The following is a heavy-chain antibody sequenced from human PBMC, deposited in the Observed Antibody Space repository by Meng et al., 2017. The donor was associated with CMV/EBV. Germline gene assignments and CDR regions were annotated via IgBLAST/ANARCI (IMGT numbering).Heavy chain of an antibody. V-gene: IGHV3-21*01. CDR1: GFTFSSYS. Sequence: GGSLRLSCAASGFTFSSYSMNWVRQAPGKGQEWVSSISSSSSYIYYADSVKGRFTISRDNAKNSLYLQMNSLRAEDTAVYYCAREEYSHGLEYYYYGMDVWGQGTTVTVSS. D-gene: IGHD5-18*01. CDR3: AREEYSHGLEYYYYGMDV. CDR2: ISSSSSYI. J-gene: IGHJ6*02.